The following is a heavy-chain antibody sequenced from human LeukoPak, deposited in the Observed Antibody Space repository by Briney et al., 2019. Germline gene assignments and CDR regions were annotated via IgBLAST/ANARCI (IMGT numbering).Heavy chain of an antibody. J-gene: IGHJ6*03. Sequence: ASVKVSCKASGGTFSSYAISWVRQAPGQGLEWMGGIIPIFGTANYAQKFQGRVTITADESTSTAYMELSSLRSEDTAVYYCARGRAKDYGGYYYYMDVWGKGTTVTVSS. D-gene: IGHD4-23*01. CDR1: GGTFSSYA. V-gene: IGHV1-69*13. CDR3: ARGRAKDYGGYYYYMDV. CDR2: IIPIFGTA.